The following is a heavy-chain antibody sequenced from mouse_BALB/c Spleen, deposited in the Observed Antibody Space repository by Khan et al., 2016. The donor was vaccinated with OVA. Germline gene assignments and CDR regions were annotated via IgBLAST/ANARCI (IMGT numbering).Heavy chain of an antibody. CDR2: INTYTGEP. Sequence: QIQLVQSGPELKKPGETVKISCKASGYTFTNYGMNWVKQAPGKGLKWMGWINTYTGEPTYADDFKGRFAFSLETSASTAYLQINNLKNEDAAKYIGARMKHYWYFDLWGAGTTVTVSS. CDR1: GYTFTNYG. CDR3: ARMKHYWYFDL. J-gene: IGHJ1*01. V-gene: IGHV9-3-1*01.